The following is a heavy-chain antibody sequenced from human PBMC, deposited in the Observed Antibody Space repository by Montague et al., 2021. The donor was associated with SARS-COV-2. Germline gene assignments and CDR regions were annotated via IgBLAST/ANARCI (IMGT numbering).Heavy chain of an antibody. CDR2: INHSGST. V-gene: IGHV4-34*01. J-gene: IGHJ6*02. Sequence: SETLSLTCAVYGGSFNGYYWSWIRQPPGKGLEWIGEINHSGSTNYNPSLKSRVTISVDTSKNQFSLKLSSVTAADTAVYYCARGRGTALFRRVYFGMDVWGQGTTVTVSS. D-gene: IGHD1-1*01. CDR3: ARGRGTALFRRVYFGMDV. CDR1: GGSFNGYY.